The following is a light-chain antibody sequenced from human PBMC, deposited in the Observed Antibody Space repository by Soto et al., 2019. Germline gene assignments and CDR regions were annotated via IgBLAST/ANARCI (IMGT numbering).Light chain of an antibody. CDR2: LGS. CDR3: MQALETPPFT. CDR1: QSRLYSNGHNY. Sequence: DIVLTQSPVSLPVAPGEPASISCTSSQSRLYSNGHNYLYWYQQKAGQSPQLLIYLGSKRASGVSDRFSGSGSGTVFTLEISSVEAEDVGFYYCMQALETPPFTFGQGTRLEIK. J-gene: IGKJ5*01. V-gene: IGKV2-28*01.